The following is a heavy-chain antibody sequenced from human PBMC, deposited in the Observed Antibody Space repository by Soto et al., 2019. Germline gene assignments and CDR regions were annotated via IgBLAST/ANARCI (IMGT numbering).Heavy chain of an antibody. CDR1: GYTFTTYG. Sequence: QVHLVQSGAEVKKPGASVKVSCKGSGYTFTTYGITWGRQAPGQGLEWMGWISAHNGNTNYAQKLQGRVTVTRETSTSTAYMELRSLRSDDTAVYYCARGRYGDYWGQGALVTVSS. D-gene: IGHD1-1*01. V-gene: IGHV1-18*01. CDR3: ARGRYGDY. CDR2: ISAHNGNT. J-gene: IGHJ4*02.